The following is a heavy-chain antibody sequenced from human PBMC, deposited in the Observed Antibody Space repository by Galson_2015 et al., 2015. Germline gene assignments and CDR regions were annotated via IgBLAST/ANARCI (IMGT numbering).Heavy chain of an antibody. CDR2: ISSSGTTI. Sequence: SLRLSCAASGFTFSSYEMNWVRQAPGKGLEWVSYISSSGTTIYYADSVKGRFTISRDNGKNSLYLEMNSLRAEDTAVYYCARLDCSSSSCYSVPVAGHFDYWGQGTLVTVSS. CDR3: ARLDCSSSSCYSVPVAGHFDY. V-gene: IGHV3-48*03. J-gene: IGHJ4*02. CDR1: GFTFSSYE. D-gene: IGHD2-2*02.